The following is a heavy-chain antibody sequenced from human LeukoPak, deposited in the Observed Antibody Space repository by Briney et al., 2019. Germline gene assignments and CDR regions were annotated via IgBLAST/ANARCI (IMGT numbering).Heavy chain of an antibody. Sequence: GGSLRLSCAASGFTFSSYSMNWVRQAPGKGLEWVSYISSSSSTIYYADSVKGRYTISRDNAKNSLYLQMNSLRDEDTAVYYCARVSSSSWYQSDYWGQGTLVTVSS. D-gene: IGHD6-13*01. CDR3: ARVSSSSWYQSDY. V-gene: IGHV3-48*02. J-gene: IGHJ4*02. CDR2: ISSSSSTI. CDR1: GFTFSSYS.